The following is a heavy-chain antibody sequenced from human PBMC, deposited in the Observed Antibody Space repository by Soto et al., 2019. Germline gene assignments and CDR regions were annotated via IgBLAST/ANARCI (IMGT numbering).Heavy chain of an antibody. CDR1: GFTFSSYS. V-gene: IGHV3-48*01. D-gene: IGHD3-22*01. Sequence: EVPLVESGGGLVQPGGSLRLSCAASGFTFSSYSMNWVRQAPGKGLEWVSYISSSSSTIYYADSVKGRFTISRDNAKNSLYLQMNSLRAEDTAVYYCARDRDYYDSSGGDYWGQGTLVTVSS. CDR3: ARDRDYYDSSGGDY. CDR2: ISSSSSTI. J-gene: IGHJ4*02.